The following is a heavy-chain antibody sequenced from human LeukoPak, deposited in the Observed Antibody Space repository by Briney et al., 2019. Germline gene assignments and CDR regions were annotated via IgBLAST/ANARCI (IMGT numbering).Heavy chain of an antibody. CDR3: ARHGPYGSGSYYSRSNWFDP. CDR1: GGSISSSSYY. Sequence: PSETLSLTCNVSGGSISSSSYYWGWIRQPPGKGLEWIGSIYYSGSTYYNPSLKSRVTISVDTSKNQFSLKLSSVTAADTAVYYCARHGPYGSGSYYSRSNWFDPWGQGTLVTVSS. V-gene: IGHV4-39*07. CDR2: IYYSGST. D-gene: IGHD3-10*01. J-gene: IGHJ5*02.